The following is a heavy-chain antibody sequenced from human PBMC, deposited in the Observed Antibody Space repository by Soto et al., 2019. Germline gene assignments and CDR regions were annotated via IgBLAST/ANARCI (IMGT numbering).Heavy chain of an antibody. J-gene: IGHJ5*02. CDR2: IYYSGST. CDR3: ARPHGGSSGWDNWFDP. D-gene: IGHD6-25*01. CDR1: GGSISSGDYY. Sequence: SETLSPTCTVSGGSISSGDYYWSWIRQPPGKGLEWIGYIYYSGSTNYNPSLKSRVTISVDTSKNQFSLKLSSVTAADTAVYYCARPHGGSSGWDNWFDPWGQGTLVTVSS. V-gene: IGHV4-61*08.